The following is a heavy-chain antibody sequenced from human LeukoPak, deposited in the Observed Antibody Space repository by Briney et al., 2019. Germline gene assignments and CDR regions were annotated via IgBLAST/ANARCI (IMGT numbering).Heavy chain of an antibody. J-gene: IGHJ4*02. CDR2: INPNSGGT. D-gene: IGHD6-6*01. V-gene: IGHV1-2*02. CDR3: AREPPPIIAARRSVGCFDY. CDR1: GYAFTGYY. Sequence: ASVKVSCKASGYAFTGYYMHWVRQAPGQGLEWMGWINPNSGGTNYAQKFQGRVTMTRDTSISTAYMELSRLRSDDTAVYYCAREPPPIIAARRSVGCFDYWGQGTLVTVSS.